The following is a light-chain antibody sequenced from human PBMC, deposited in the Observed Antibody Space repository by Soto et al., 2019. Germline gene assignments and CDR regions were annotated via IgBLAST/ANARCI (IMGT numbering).Light chain of an antibody. CDR2: EVN. V-gene: IGLV2-8*01. CDR3: SSYGGDNKYVL. J-gene: IGLJ2*01. Sequence: QSVLTQPPSASGSPGQSVTMSCTGTSSDVGGYNYVSWYQQHPGEAPKLMIYEVNKRPSGVPDRFSGSKSGNTASLTVSGLQAEDEADYYRSSYGGDNKYVLFGGGTKVTVL. CDR1: SSDVGGYNY.